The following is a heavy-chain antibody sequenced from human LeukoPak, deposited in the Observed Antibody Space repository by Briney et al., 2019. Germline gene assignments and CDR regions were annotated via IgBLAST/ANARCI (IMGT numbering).Heavy chain of an antibody. D-gene: IGHD7-27*01. CDR2: MNSDGSTT. CDR3: VRALMGTSDH. CDR1: GFTFSRDR. V-gene: IGHV3-74*01. J-gene: IGHJ4*02. Sequence: GGSLRLSCAASGFTFSRDRMHWVRQAPGKGLVWVSRMNSDGSTTNYADSVKGRFTISRDNSKNTLYLQMNSLRAEDTAVYYCVRALMGTSDHWGQGSLVTDSS.